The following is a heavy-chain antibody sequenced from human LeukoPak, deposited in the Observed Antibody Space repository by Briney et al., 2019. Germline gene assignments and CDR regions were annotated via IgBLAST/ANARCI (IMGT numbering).Heavy chain of an antibody. D-gene: IGHD3-16*02. CDR1: GFIFSNSW. Sequence: PGGSLRLSCAASGFIFSNSWMSWVRQAPGKGLEWVANIKQDGSEKYYVDSVKGRFTMSRDNAKKSLYVQMNSLRVEDTAVYYCARGAYYDYVWESYLFDYWGQGTLVTVSS. CDR3: ARGAYYDYVWESYLFDY. J-gene: IGHJ4*02. V-gene: IGHV3-7*01. CDR2: IKQDGSEK.